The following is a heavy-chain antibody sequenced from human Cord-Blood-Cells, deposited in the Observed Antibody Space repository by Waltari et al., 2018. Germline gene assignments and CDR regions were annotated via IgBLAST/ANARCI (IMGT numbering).Heavy chain of an antibody. D-gene: IGHD6-6*01. Sequence: QVQLVQSGAEVKKPGSSVKVSCKASGGTFSSYAISWVRQAPGQGLEWMGGIIPIFGTANDAQKFQGRVTITADESTSTAYMELSSLRSEDMAVYYCARVRLSSSSSLSFDYWGQGTLVTVSS. CDR2: IIPIFGTA. CDR1: GGTFSSYA. J-gene: IGHJ4*02. V-gene: IGHV1-69*01. CDR3: ARVRLSSSSSLSFDY.